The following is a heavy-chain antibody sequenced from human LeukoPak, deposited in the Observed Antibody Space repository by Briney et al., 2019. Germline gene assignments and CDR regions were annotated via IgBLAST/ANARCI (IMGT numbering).Heavy chain of an antibody. D-gene: IGHD3-3*01. V-gene: IGHV4-34*01. CDR2: INHSGST. CDR3: ARQRRNRITIFGVVPDAFDI. CDR1: GGSFSGYY. J-gene: IGHJ3*02. Sequence: PSETLSLTCAVYGGSFSGYYWSWIRQPPGKGLGWIGEINHSGSTNYNPSLKSRVTISVDTSNNQFSLKLSSVTAAGTAVYYCARQRRNRITIFGVVPDAFDIWGQGTMVTVSS.